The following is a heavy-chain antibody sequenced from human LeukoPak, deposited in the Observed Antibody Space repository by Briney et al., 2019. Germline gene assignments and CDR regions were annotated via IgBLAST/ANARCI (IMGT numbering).Heavy chain of an antibody. D-gene: IGHD3-3*01. J-gene: IGHJ6*04. CDR3: ARVHGLLLEWSMDV. CDR2: IMQDGSEK. CDR1: GFTFSSNW. Sequence: QPGGSLRLSCAASGFTFSSNWMTWVRQAPGKGLEWVATIMQDGSEKYYVDSVKGRFSISRDNAKNSLYLQMDSLRAEDTAVYYCARVHGLLLEWSMDVWGKGTTVTVSS. V-gene: IGHV3-7*01.